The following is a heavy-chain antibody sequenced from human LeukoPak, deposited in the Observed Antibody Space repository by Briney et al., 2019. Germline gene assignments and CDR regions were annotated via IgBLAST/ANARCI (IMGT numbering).Heavy chain of an antibody. D-gene: IGHD5-12*01. J-gene: IGHJ4*02. Sequence: SETLSLTCTVSGGSISSYYWSWIRQPAGKGLEWVGRIYTSGNTNYNPSLKSRVTMSVDTSKNQFSLKLSSVTAADTAVYYCAGRYSGYDTVDYWGQGTLVTVSS. CDR2: IYTSGNT. CDR1: GGSISSYY. CDR3: AGRYSGYDTVDY. V-gene: IGHV4-4*07.